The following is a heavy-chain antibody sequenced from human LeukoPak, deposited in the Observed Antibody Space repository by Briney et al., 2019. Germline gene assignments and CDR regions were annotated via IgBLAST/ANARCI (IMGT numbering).Heavy chain of an antibody. D-gene: IGHD5-12*01. Sequence: ASVKVYCKASGYTFTSYYMHWVRQAPGQGLEWMGIINPSGGSTSYAQKFQGRVTMTRDTSTSTVYMELSSLRSEDTAVYYCAREGGYSGYRNAFDIWGQGTMVTVSS. J-gene: IGHJ3*02. V-gene: IGHV1-46*01. CDR1: GYTFTSYY. CDR2: INPSGGST. CDR3: AREGGYSGYRNAFDI.